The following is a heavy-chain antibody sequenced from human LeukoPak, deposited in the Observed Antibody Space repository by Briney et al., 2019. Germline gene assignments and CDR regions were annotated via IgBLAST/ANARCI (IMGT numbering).Heavy chain of an antibody. CDR1: GGSFSGYY. Sequence: SETLSLTCAVYGGSFSGYYWSWIRQPPGEGLEWIGEINHSGSTNYNPSLKSRVTISVDTSKNQFSLKLSSVTTADTAVYYCASHITMVRGVSGFDYWGQGTLVTVSS. V-gene: IGHV4-34*01. D-gene: IGHD3-10*01. CDR3: ASHITMVRGVSGFDY. CDR2: INHSGST. J-gene: IGHJ4*02.